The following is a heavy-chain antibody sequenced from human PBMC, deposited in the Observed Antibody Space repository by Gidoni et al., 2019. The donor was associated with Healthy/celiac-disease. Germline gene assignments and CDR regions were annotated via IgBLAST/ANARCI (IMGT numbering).Heavy chain of an antibody. J-gene: IGHJ4*02. D-gene: IGHD3-10*01. CDR2: IYYSGST. CDR1: CASMRRSSYY. V-gene: IGHV4-39*01. Sequence: QLQLQESGPGLVKPWTNLSLTCTVSCASMRRSSYYWGGIRQPPGKGLEWIGSIYYSGSTYYNTSLKRLVTISVDTSKNQFSLKLSSVTAAATAVYYCARHGSGSYGTVFDYWGQVTLVTVSS. CDR3: ARHGSGSYGTVFDY.